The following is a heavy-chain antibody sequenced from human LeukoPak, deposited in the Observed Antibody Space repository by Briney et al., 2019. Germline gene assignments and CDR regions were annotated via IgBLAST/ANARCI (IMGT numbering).Heavy chain of an antibody. V-gene: IGHV1-46*01. Sequence: ASVKVSCKASGYTFTSYYMHWVRQAPGQGLEWMGIINPSGGSTSYAQKFQGRVTMTRDTSTSTVYMELSSLRSEDTAVYHCARVSYRRGAFDIWGQGTMVTVSS. CDR3: ARVSYRRGAFDI. J-gene: IGHJ3*02. D-gene: IGHD3-16*02. CDR1: GYTFTSYY. CDR2: INPSGGST.